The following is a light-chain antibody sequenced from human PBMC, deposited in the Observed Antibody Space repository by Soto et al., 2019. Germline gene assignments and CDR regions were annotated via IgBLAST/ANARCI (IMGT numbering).Light chain of an antibody. J-gene: IGLJ2*01. V-gene: IGLV4-69*01. CDR3: QTWGTGVI. CDR1: SAHSSYA. CDR2: LKSDGSH. Sequence: QLVLTQSPSASASLGASVKLTCTLSSAHSSYAIAWHQQQPEKGPRYLLKLKSDGSHIKGDGIPDRFSGSSSGAERYLTISSLQSEDEADYYCQTWGTGVIFGGGTKLTVL.